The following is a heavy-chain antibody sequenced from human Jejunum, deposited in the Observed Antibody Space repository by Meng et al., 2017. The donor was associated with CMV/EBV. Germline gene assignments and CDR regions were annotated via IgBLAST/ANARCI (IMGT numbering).Heavy chain of an antibody. CDR2: INQDGSEK. J-gene: IGHJ6*02. V-gene: IGHV3-7*01. D-gene: IGHD3-16*01. CDR1: GFNFNYDW. CDR3: ARDSWGGKDV. Sequence: AAAGFNFNYDWMSWGRQAPGKGLEWVAKINQDGSEKYYVGSLKGRFTISRDNAKNSPYLQMNSLRDEDTAVYYCARDSWGGKDVWGQGTTVTVSS.